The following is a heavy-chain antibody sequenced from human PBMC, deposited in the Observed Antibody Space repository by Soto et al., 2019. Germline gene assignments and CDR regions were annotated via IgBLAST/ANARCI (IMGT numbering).Heavy chain of an antibody. D-gene: IGHD2-2*02. CDR1: GFTFSSYT. CDR2: ISYDGSNK. V-gene: IGHV3-30-3*01. J-gene: IGHJ6*02. CDR3: ARDMVVVPAAILFWDYYYGMDV. Sequence: PGGSLRLSCAASGFTFSSYTTHWVRQAPGKGLEWVAVISYDGSNKYYADSVKGRFTISRDNSKNTLYLQMNSLRAEDTAVYYCARDMVVVPAAILFWDYYYGMDVWGQGT.